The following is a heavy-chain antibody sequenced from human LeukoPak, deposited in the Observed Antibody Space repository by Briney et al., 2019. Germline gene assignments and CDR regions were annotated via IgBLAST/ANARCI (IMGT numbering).Heavy chain of an antibody. D-gene: IGHD6-13*01. CDR3: ARGSGPKQQLHY. CDR2: INPSGGST. Sequence: ASVKLSCKASGYTFTSYYMHWVRQAPGQGLEWMGIINPSGGSTSYTQKFQGRVTMTRDMSTSTVYMELSSLRSEDTAVYYCARGSGPKQQLHYWGQGTLVTVSS. CDR1: GYTFTSYY. J-gene: IGHJ4*02. V-gene: IGHV1-46*01.